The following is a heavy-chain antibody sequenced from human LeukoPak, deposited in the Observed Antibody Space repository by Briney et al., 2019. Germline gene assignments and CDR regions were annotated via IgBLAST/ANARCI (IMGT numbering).Heavy chain of an antibody. CDR1: GFTFSSYA. D-gene: IGHD5-12*01. Sequence: PGGSLRLSCAASGFTFSSYAMHWVRQAPGKGLEWVAVISYDGSNKYYADSVKGRFTISRDNSKNTLYLQMNSLRAEDTAVYYCARGNPQSVGYAFDYWGQGTLVTVSS. CDR3: ARGNPQSVGYAFDY. CDR2: ISYDGSNK. J-gene: IGHJ4*02. V-gene: IGHV3-30-3*01.